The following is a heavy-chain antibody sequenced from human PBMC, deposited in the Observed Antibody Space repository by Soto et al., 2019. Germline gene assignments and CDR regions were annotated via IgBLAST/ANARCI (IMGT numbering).Heavy chain of an antibody. J-gene: IGHJ4*02. CDR2: VSGLGATT. Sequence: GGSLRLSCAASGFTFNSYAMSWVRQAPGKGLEWVSSVSGLGATTHHADSVQGRFTISRDNSRNTLYLQMNSLRAEDTAVYYCAKLSQYSSSYYFNSWGQGTLVTVSS. D-gene: IGHD6-6*01. V-gene: IGHV3-23*01. CDR1: GFTFNSYA. CDR3: AKLSQYSSSYYFNS.